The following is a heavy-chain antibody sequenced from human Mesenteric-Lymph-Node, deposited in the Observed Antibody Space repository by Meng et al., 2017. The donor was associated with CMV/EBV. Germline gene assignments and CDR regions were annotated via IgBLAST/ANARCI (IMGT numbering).Heavy chain of an antibody. D-gene: IGHD2-2*01. Sequence: LSLTCAASGFTFSSYAMHWVRQAPGKGLEWVAVISYDGSNKYYADSVKGRFTISRDNSKNTLYLQMNSLRAEDTAVYYCAKGKVVSAAMDVWGQGTTVTVSS. V-gene: IGHV3-30*04. J-gene: IGHJ6*02. CDR2: ISYDGSNK. CDR3: AKGKVVSAAMDV. CDR1: GFTFSSYA.